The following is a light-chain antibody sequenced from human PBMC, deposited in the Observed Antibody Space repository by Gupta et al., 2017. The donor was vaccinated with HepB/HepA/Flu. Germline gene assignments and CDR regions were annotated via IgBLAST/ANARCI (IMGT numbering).Light chain of an antibody. CDR1: EGVGDW. J-gene: IGKJ1*01. CDR2: RAT. Sequence: DIQMSQSPSTLSASVGDRVTITCRASEGVGDWVAWYQQKPGNAPKLLIYRATTLESGVPSRFSGSRSGTEFTLTISSLQPDDFVIYYCQQENEAPWTFGLGTKVDFK. V-gene: IGKV1-5*03. CDR3: QQENEAPWT.